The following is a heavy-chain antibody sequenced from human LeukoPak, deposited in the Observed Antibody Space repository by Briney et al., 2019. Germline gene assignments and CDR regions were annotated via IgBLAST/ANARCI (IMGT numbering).Heavy chain of an antibody. CDR1: GGTFSSYA. CDR2: IIPIFGTA. Sequence: SVKVSCKASGGTFSSYAISWVRQAPGQGLEWMGGIIPIFGTANYAQKFQGRVTITADKSTSTAYMELSSLRSEDTAVYYCARDRGCSGGSCFSYYYYYMDVWGKGTTVTVSS. V-gene: IGHV1-69*06. D-gene: IGHD2-15*01. J-gene: IGHJ6*03. CDR3: ARDRGCSGGSCFSYYYYYMDV.